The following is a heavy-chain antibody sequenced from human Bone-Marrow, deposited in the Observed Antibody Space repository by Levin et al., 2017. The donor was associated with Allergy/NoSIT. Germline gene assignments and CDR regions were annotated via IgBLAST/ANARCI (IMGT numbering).Heavy chain of an antibody. CDR2: ISYDGSSK. Sequence: PGGSLRLSCAASGFNFNTYGMHWVRQAPGEGLEWVAVISYDGSSKYYADSVEGRFTISRDSSKNTLYLQMDSLRADDTAVYYCAKGNYYGSGNCNQWGQGTLVTVSS. CDR3: AKGNYYGSGNCNQ. J-gene: IGHJ4*02. V-gene: IGHV3-30*18. D-gene: IGHD3-10*01. CDR1: GFNFNTYG.